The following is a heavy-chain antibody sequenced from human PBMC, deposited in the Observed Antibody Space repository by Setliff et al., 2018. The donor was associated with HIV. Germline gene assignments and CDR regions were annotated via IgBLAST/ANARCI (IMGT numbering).Heavy chain of an antibody. D-gene: IGHD4-4*01. CDR3: RRYSNYGLDY. CDR2: IYYSGST. Sequence: SETLSLTCTVSGGSIKSGAYYWSWIRQRPGRGLEWIGYIYYSGSTYYNPSLKSRATISVDTSKNQFSLNLSSVTAADTAVYYCRRYSNYGLDYWGQGTLVTVSS. CDR1: GGSIKSGAYY. V-gene: IGHV4-30-4*01. J-gene: IGHJ4*02.